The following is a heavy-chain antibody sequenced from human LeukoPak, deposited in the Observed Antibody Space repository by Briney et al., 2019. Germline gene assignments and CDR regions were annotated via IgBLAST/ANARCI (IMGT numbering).Heavy chain of an antibody. V-gene: IGHV1-69*06. CDR1: GGTFSSYA. J-gene: IGHJ3*02. CDR2: IIPIFGTA. Sequence: SVKVSCKASGGTFSSYAISWVRQAPGQGLEWMGGIIPIFGTANYAQKFQGRVTITADKSTSTAYMELSSLRSEDTAVYYCARGQLLWFGRAFDIWGQGTMVTVSS. D-gene: IGHD3-10*01. CDR3: ARGQLLWFGRAFDI.